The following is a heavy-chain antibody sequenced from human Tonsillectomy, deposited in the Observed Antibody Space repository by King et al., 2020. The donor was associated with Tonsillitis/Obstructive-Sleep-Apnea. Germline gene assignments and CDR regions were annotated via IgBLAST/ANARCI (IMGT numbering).Heavy chain of an antibody. D-gene: IGHD5/OR15-5a*01. CDR3: ASSLSSAFNI. Sequence: VQLVESGGGLVKPGGSLRLSCAASGFTFSTYNMNWVRQAPGKGLEWVSSISSSSSYIYYADSVKGRFTIPRDNAKNSLYLQMKSLRAEDTAVYYCASSLSSAFNIWGQGTMVTVSS. CDR1: GFTFSTYN. V-gene: IGHV3-21*01. CDR2: ISSSSSYI. J-gene: IGHJ3*02.